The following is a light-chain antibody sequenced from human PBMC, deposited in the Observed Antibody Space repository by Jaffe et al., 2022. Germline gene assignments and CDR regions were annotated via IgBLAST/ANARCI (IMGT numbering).Light chain of an antibody. Sequence: DIQMTQSPSSLSASVGDSVTITCRASQGIGNYLAWFRQKPGKAPESLIYAATSLLSGVPSKFSGSGSGTDYTLTISSLQPEDFATYYCQQYKSYPYTFGRGTKLESK. J-gene: IGKJ2*01. CDR3: QQYKSYPYT. V-gene: IGKV1-16*02. CDR2: AAT. CDR1: QGIGNY.